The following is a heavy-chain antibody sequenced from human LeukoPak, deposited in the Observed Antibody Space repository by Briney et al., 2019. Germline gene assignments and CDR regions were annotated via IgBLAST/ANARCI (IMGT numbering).Heavy chain of an antibody. CDR1: GFTFSSYA. CDR3: AKDSRLYGSGSYYADY. J-gene: IGHJ4*02. V-gene: IGHV3-30*04. Sequence: GGSLRLSCAASGFTFSSYAMHWVRQAPGKGLEWVAVISYDGSNKYYADSVKGRFTISRDNSKNTLYLQMNSLRAEDTAVYYCAKDSRLYGSGSYYADYWGQGTLVTVSS. D-gene: IGHD3-10*01. CDR2: ISYDGSNK.